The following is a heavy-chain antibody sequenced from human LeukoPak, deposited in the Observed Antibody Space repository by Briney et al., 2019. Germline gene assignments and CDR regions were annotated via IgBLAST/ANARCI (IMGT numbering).Heavy chain of an antibody. V-gene: IGHV3-30*02. CDR3: AGDPLYTEDDAFDI. CDR2: IRYDGSNK. CDR1: GFTFSSYG. Sequence: GGSLRLSCAASGFTFSSYGMHWVRQAPGKGLEWVAFIRYDGSNKYYADSVKGRFTISRDNSKNTLYLQMNSLRAEDTAVYYCAGDPLYTEDDAFDIWGQGTMVTVSS. J-gene: IGHJ3*02. D-gene: IGHD3-16*01.